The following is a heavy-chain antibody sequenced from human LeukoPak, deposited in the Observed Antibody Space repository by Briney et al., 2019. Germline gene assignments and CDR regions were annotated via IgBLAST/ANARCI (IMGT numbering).Heavy chain of an antibody. CDR3: ARGGGGGYCSGGSCYSPHGMDV. D-gene: IGHD2-15*01. CDR2: IIPIFGIA. CDR1: GGTFSSYA. Sequence: SVKVSCKASGGTFSSYAISWVRQAPGQGLEWMGGIIPIFGIANYAQKFQGRVTITADESTSTAYMELSSLRSEDTAVYYCARGGGGGYCSGGSCYSPHGMDVWGKGTTVTVSS. V-gene: IGHV1-69*13. J-gene: IGHJ6*04.